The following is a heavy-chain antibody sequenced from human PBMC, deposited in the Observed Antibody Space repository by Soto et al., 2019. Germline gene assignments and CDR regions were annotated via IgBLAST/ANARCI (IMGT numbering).Heavy chain of an antibody. Sequence: SVKVSCKASGGTFSSYAISWVRQAPGQGLEWMGGIIPIFGTANYAQKFQGRVTITADESTSTAYMELSSLRPEDTAAYYCARDQGGSYWSAHFDYWGQGTLVTVSS. V-gene: IGHV1-69*13. CDR2: IIPIFGTA. CDR3: ARDQGGSYWSAHFDY. D-gene: IGHD1-26*01. J-gene: IGHJ4*02. CDR1: GGTFSSYA.